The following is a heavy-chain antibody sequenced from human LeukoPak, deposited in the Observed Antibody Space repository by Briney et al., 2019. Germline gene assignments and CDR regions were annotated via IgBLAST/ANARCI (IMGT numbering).Heavy chain of an antibody. CDR1: GFTFSSYE. J-gene: IGHJ4*02. Sequence: GGSLRLSCAASGFTFSSYEMNWVRQAPGKGLDWVSYISSSGNIIYYADSVKGRFTISRDNAKNSLYLQMNSLRADDTAVYYCAKVRYQLLIDYWGQGTLVTVSS. D-gene: IGHD2-2*01. CDR2: ISSSGNII. CDR3: AKVRYQLLIDY. V-gene: IGHV3-48*03.